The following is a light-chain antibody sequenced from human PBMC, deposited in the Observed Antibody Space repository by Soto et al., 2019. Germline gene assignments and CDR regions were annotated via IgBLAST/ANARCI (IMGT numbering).Light chain of an antibody. J-gene: IGLJ3*02. CDR2: NNN. CDR1: SSNIRSNS. CDR3: AAWDDTLDAQV. Sequence: QSVLTQPPSASGTPGQRVTISCSGSSSNIRSNSVTWYQHLPGTAPKLLIYNNNQRPSGVPDRFSGSKSGTSVSLAISGLRSDDEATYYCAAWDDTLDAQVFGGGTQLTVL. V-gene: IGLV1-44*01.